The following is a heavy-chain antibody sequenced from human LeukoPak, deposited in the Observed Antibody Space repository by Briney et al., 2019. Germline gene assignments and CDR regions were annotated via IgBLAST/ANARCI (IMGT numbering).Heavy chain of an antibody. Sequence: SETLSLTCTVSGGSMTSYYWGWIRQPPGKGLEWIAYIYYRGNTNYNPSLKSRVTISADTSKNQFSLQLRSVTAADTAVYYCARTYCSGGQCYDAFDIWGQGTMVTVSS. J-gene: IGHJ3*02. CDR1: GGSMTSYY. D-gene: IGHD2-15*01. CDR2: IYYRGNT. V-gene: IGHV4-59*08. CDR3: ARTYCSGGQCYDAFDI.